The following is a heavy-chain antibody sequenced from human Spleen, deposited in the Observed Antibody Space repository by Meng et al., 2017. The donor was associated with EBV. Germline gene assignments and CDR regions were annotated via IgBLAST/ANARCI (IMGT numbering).Heavy chain of an antibody. D-gene: IGHD3-9*01. CDR2: CSHIGTS. CDR3: ARDLGNILTGRKGVYDY. V-gene: IGHV4-39*07. J-gene: IGHJ4*02. CDR1: GGSISSSNYC. Sequence: GIVKPSGTLLCTGTDSGGSISSSNYCCGCILQSSGNGLEGIGSCSHIGTSFYNPSLKSRVTTSLDTSKNQFSLNLRSVTAADTAVYFCARDLGNILTGRKGVYDYWGQGTLVTVSS.